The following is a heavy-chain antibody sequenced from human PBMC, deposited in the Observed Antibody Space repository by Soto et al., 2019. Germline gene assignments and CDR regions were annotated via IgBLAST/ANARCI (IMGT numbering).Heavy chain of an antibody. CDR2: ISAYNGNT. J-gene: IGHJ4*02. V-gene: IGHV1-18*01. CDR1: GYTFTSYG. D-gene: IGHD2-2*01. CDR3: ARICSSTSCYSFGVGYYFDY. Sequence: ASVKVSCKASGYTFTSYGISRVRQAPGQGLEWMGWISAYNGNTNYAQKLQGRVTMTTDTSTSTAYMELRSLRSDDTAVYYCARICSSTSCYSFGVGYYFDYWGRGTLVTVSS.